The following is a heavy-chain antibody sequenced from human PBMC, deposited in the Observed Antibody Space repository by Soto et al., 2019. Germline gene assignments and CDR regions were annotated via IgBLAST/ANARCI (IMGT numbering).Heavy chain of an antibody. CDR1: GGSISSYY. CDR2: IYYSGST. J-gene: IGHJ4*02. D-gene: IGHD3-22*01. V-gene: IGHV4-59*12. CDR3: ARATTHYDSSGYQY. Sequence: PSETLSLTCTVSGGSISSYYWSWIRQPPGKGLEWIGYIYYSGSTNYNPSLKSRVTISVDTSKNQVSLKLSSVTAADSAVYYCARATTHYDSSGYQYWGQGTLVTVSS.